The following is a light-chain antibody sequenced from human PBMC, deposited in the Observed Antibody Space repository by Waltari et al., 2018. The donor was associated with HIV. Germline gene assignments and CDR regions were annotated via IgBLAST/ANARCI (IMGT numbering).Light chain of an antibody. J-gene: IGKJ1*01. CDR1: QTLLHSNGNTY. V-gene: IGKV2-24*01. Sequence: DLVMTQTPLSSPVTPGQPAAFSCKSSQTLLHSNGNTYLSWLHQRPGQPPRVLIYQISKRLSGVPDRFTGSGAGTDFTLKISRMEPEDVGVFYCMQGTHFPRTFGQGTKV. CDR3: MQGTHFPRT. CDR2: QIS.